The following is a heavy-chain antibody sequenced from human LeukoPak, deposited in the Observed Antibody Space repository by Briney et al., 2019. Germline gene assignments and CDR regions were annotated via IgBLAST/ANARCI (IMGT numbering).Heavy chain of an antibody. CDR2: IIPIFSTE. Sequence: ASVKVSCKASGGIFSSYAISWVRQAPGQGLEWMGGIIPIFSTENYAQKFQGRVTITTDESTSTAYMELSSLRSEDTAVYYCARSARPLYSKLDYYYYYYMDVWGKGTTVTVSS. J-gene: IGHJ6*03. D-gene: IGHD4-11*01. V-gene: IGHV1-69*05. CDR3: ARSARPLYSKLDYYYYYYMDV. CDR1: GGIFSSYA.